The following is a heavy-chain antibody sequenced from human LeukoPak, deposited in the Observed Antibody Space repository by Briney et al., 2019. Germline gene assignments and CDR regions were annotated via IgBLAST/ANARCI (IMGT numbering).Heavy chain of an antibody. V-gene: IGHV1-69*13. CDR3: ARGCTSCSTHYYYYGMDV. D-gene: IGHD2-2*01. CDR1: GGTFSSYA. J-gene: IGHJ6*02. CDR2: IIPIFGTA. Sequence: SVKVSCKASGGTFSSYAISWVRQAPGQGLEWMGGIIPIFGTANYAQKFQGRVTITADESTSTAYMELSSLRSEDTAVYYCARGCTSCSTHYYYYGMDVWGQGTTVTVSS.